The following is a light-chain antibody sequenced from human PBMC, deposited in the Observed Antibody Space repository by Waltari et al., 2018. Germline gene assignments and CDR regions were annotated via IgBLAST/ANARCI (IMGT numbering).Light chain of an antibody. CDR3: QHYESLPVT. J-gene: IGKJ1*01. Sequence: IELTPSPGTVSLSPGERATLSCRASQSLSKYLVWYQHKHGQAPRLLIYHASSRAAGIPDRFSGSGYGTDFSLNISRLEHEDFAVYYCQHYESLPVTFGQGTKVEIK. CDR1: QSLSKY. CDR2: HAS. V-gene: IGKV3-20*01.